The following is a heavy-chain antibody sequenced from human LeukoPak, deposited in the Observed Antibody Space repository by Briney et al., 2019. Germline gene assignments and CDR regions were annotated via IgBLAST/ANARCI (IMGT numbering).Heavy chain of an antibody. J-gene: IGHJ5*02. CDR3: ARGHQGFDP. V-gene: IGHV4-61*08. D-gene: IGHD2-2*01. CDR1: GGSISSGGYY. Sequence: SETLSLTCTVSGGSISSGGYYWSWIRQPPGKGLDWIGYILYTGTTNYNPSLKSRVTISVDTSRNQISLNLNSVTAADTAVYYCARGHQGFDPWGQGILVSVSS. CDR2: ILYTGTT.